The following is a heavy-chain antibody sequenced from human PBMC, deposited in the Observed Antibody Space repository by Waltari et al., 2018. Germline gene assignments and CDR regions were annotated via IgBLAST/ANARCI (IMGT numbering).Heavy chain of an antibody. CDR3: ARVRQGGYYFDY. D-gene: IGHD3-10*01. Sequence: EVQLVESGGGLIQPGGSLRLSCAASGFTVSSNYMSWVRQAPGKGLEWVSVSYSGGRTYYADSVKGRFTISRDNSKNTLYLQMNSLRAEDTAVYYCARVRQGGYYFDYWGQGTLVTVSS. V-gene: IGHV3-53*01. CDR1: GFTVSSNY. J-gene: IGHJ4*02. CDR2: SYSGGRT.